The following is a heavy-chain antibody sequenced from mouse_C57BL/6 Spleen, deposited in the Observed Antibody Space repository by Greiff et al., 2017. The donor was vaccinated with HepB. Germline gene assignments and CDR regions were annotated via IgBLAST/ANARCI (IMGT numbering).Heavy chain of an antibody. CDR1: GFTFSDYG. D-gene: IGHD3-2*02. V-gene: IGHV5-17*01. CDR2: ISSGSSTI. CDR3: ARNDSSGSAWFAY. J-gene: IGHJ3*01. Sequence: DVKLVESGGGLVKPGGSLKLSCAASGFTFSDYGMHWVRQAPEKGLEWVAYISSGSSTIYYADTVKGRFTISRDNAKNTLFLQMTSLRSEDTAMYYCARNDSSGSAWFAYWGQGTLVTVSA.